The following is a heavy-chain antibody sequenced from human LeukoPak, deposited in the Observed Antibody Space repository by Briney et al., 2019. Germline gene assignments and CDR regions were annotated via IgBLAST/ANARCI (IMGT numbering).Heavy chain of an antibody. CDR2: IYPGDSDT. V-gene: IGHV5-51*01. J-gene: IGHJ6*03. CDR1: GYSFPNFW. Sequence: GESPKISCKASGYSFPNFWIGWVRQTPGKGLEWMGVIYPGDSDTRYSPSFQGQVTISADKSINTAYLEWSSLKASDTAIYYCARQGAAGKYYYYYMDVWGKGTTVTVSS. CDR3: ARQGAAGKYYYYYMDV. D-gene: IGHD6-13*01.